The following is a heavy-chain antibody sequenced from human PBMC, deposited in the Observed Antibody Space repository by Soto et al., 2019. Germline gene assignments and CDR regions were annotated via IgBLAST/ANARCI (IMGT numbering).Heavy chain of an antibody. Sequence: QVQLVDSGGRLVKPGGSLRLSCVASGFTFSDYDMSWIRQAPGKGLEWVSHMSSSGNTTYYADSVKGRFTISRDNAKNSLYLQMNSLRAEDTAVYYCARVRDFLQNSANYHDAFDNWGQGTMVTVSS. D-gene: IGHD1-26*01. J-gene: IGHJ3*02. CDR1: GFTFSDYD. V-gene: IGHV3-11*01. CDR3: ARVRDFLQNSANYHDAFDN. CDR2: MSSSGNTT.